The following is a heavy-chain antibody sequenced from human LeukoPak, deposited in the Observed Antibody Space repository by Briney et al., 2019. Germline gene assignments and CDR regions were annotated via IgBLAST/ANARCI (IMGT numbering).Heavy chain of an antibody. Sequence: KSGGSLRLSCAASGFTFSTYEMNWVRQAPGKGLEWVSSISTSSSYIYSADSVKGRFTISRDNAKNSLYLQMNSLRAEDTAVYYCVRDTFSPDAFDIWGQGTMVTVSS. CDR3: VRDTFSPDAFDI. D-gene: IGHD3-16*01. V-gene: IGHV3-21*01. CDR1: GFTFSTYE. J-gene: IGHJ3*02. CDR2: ISTSSSYI.